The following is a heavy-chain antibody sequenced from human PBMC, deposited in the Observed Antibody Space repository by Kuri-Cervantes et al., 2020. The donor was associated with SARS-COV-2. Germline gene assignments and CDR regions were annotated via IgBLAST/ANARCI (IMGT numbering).Heavy chain of an antibody. CDR2: IYYSGST. J-gene: IGHJ4*02. CDR1: GGSISSTSYY. Sequence: GSLRLSCTFSGGSISSTSYYWGWVRQPPGKGLEWIGSIYYSGSTYYNPSLKSRVTISVDTSKNQFSLKLSSVTAADTAVYYCARHVVSGWSGYFDYWGQGTLVTVSS. V-gene: IGHV4-39*01. D-gene: IGHD3-3*01. CDR3: ARHVVSGWSGYFDY.